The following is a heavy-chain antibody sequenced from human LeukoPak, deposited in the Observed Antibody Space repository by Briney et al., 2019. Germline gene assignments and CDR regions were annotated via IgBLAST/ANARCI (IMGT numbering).Heavy chain of an antibody. CDR3: AREFPVYCGGDCYMYYFDY. CDR2: ISYDGSNK. D-gene: IGHD2-21*02. Sequence: GGSLRLSCAASGFTFSSYAMHWVRQAPGKGLEWVAVISYDGSNKYYADSVKGRFTISRDNSKNTLYLQMNSLRAEDTAVYYCAREFPVYCGGDCYMYYFDYWGQGTLVTVSS. J-gene: IGHJ4*02. V-gene: IGHV3-30-3*01. CDR1: GFTFSSYA.